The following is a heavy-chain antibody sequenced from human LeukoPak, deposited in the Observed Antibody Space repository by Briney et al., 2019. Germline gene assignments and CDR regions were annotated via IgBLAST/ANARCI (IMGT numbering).Heavy chain of an antibody. V-gene: IGHV3-23*01. CDR3: AKSSGASTYYFDY. D-gene: IGHD2-15*01. CDR1: GLTFSSYA. Sequence: GGSLRLSCAASGLTFSSYAMSWVRQAPGKGLEWVSAMSADGGGTYIADSLKGRCTISRDNSKSTLSLQMNSLRAEDTAIYYCAKSSGASTYYFDYWGQGILVTVS. J-gene: IGHJ4*02. CDR2: MSADGGGT.